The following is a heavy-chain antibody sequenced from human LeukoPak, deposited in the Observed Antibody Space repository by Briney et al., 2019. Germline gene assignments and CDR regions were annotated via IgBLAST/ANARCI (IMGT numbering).Heavy chain of an antibody. J-gene: IGHJ4*02. D-gene: IGHD2-15*01. Sequence: PGGSLRLSCAASGFTFSSYAMSWVRQAPGKGLEWVSAISGSGGSTYYADSVKGRFTISRDNSKNTLYLQMNSLRAEDTAVYYCAKGTPSYCSGGSCYSDYFDYWGQGTLVTFSS. CDR3: AKGTPSYCSGGSCYSDYFDY. CDR1: GFTFSSYA. CDR2: ISGSGGST. V-gene: IGHV3-23*01.